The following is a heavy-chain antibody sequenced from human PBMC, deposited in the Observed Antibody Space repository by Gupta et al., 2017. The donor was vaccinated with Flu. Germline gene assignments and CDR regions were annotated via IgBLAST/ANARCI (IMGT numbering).Heavy chain of an antibody. CDR1: GFTFSSYW. J-gene: IGHJ4*02. CDR2: IDSDGSST. Sequence: EVQLVESGGGLVQPGGSLRLSCAASGFTFSSYWMHWVRQAPGKGLVWVSRIDSDGSSTSDADSVKGRFKISRDKAKNTLYLQMKSLRAEDTAAYDGARDITGDWGYGGQGTMVTVYS. CDR3: ARDITGDWGY. D-gene: IGHD7-27*01. V-gene: IGHV3-74*01.